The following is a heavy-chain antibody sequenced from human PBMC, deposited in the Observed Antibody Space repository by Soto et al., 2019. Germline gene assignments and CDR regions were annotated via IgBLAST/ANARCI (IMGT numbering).Heavy chain of an antibody. CDR2: INSDGSST. Sequence: GGSLRLCCAASGFTFSSYWMHWVRQAPGKGLVWVSRINSDGSSTSYADSVKGRFTISRDNAKNTLYLQMNSLRAEDTAVYYCAREGRYCSGGSCYQAHAFDIWGQGTMVTVSS. CDR1: GFTFSSYW. V-gene: IGHV3-74*01. CDR3: AREGRYCSGGSCYQAHAFDI. D-gene: IGHD2-15*01. J-gene: IGHJ3*02.